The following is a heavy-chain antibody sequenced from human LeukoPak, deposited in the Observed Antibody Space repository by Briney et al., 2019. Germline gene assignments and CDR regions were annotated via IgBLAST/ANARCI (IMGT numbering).Heavy chain of an antibody. V-gene: IGHV1-2*06. D-gene: IGHD5-18*01. Sequence: GASVKVSCKASGYTFTGYYMHWVRQAPGQGLEWMGRINPNSGGTNYAQKFQGRVTMTRDTSISTAYMELSRLRSDDTAVYYCARGWGKGYSYGHDFDYWGQGTLVTASS. CDR3: ARGWGKGYSYGHDFDY. CDR1: GYTFTGYY. J-gene: IGHJ4*02. CDR2: INPNSGGT.